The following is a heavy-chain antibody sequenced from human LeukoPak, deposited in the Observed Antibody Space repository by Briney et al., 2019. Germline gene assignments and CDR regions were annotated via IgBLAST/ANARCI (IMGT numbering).Heavy chain of an antibody. CDR3: AREEYNYGLYYFDF. CDR1: GGPISTENHY. V-gene: IGHV4-39*02. Sequence: SETLSLTCTVSGGPISTENHYWGWIRQPPGKGLEWIGIIYYSGSTYYEPSLKSRVTISIDTSKNQFSLKLTSVSAADTAVYYCAREEYNYGLYYFDFWGQGTLVTVSS. CDR2: IYYSGST. J-gene: IGHJ4*02. D-gene: IGHD5-18*01.